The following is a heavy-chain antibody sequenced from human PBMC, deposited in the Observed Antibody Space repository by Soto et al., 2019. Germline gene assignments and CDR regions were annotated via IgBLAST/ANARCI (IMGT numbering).Heavy chain of an antibody. CDR3: ARGRGIGFSSTWNIYWYYNMDV. J-gene: IGHJ6*02. CDR2: IIPMFATT. CDR1: GGTFSDYA. D-gene: IGHD6-13*01. Sequence: QVQLVQSGAEVRKSGSSVKVSCKAAGGTFSDYALSWVRQAPGQGLEWMGGIIPMFATTNNAQKFQGGVTITADDSATTAHMELSSLKSEDTAVYYCARGRGIGFSSTWNIYWYYNMDVWGQGTTVTVSS. V-gene: IGHV1-69*01.